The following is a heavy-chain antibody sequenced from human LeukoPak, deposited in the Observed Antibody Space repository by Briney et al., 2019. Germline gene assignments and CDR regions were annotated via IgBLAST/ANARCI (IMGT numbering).Heavy chain of an antibody. Sequence: PGGSLRLPCAVSGFTFSNAWMSCVRQAPGKAREWFGRIKSKTDGGTTDYAAPVKGRFTNSRDDSKNTLYQQMNSLKTEDTAVYYCTTDDSGPRTRYFDWLLPVQTPDYWGQGTLVTVSS. V-gene: IGHV3-15*01. CDR2: IKSKTDGGTT. CDR3: TTDDSGPRTRYFDWLLPVQTPDY. J-gene: IGHJ4*02. D-gene: IGHD3-9*01. CDR1: GFTFSNAW.